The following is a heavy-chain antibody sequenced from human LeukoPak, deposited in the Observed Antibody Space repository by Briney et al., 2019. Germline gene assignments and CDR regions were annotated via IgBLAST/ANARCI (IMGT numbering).Heavy chain of an antibody. V-gene: IGHV4-61*02. CDR1: GGSISSGSYY. CDR2: IYTSGST. J-gene: IGHJ5*02. D-gene: IGHD2-2*02. CDR3: ARGYCSSTSCYTRWWFDP. Sequence: SETLSLTCTVSGGSISSGSYYWSWIRQPAGKGLEWIGRIYTSGSTNYNPSLKSRVTISVDTSKNQFSLKLSSVTAADTAVYYCARGYCSSTSCYTRWWFDPWGQGTLVTVSS.